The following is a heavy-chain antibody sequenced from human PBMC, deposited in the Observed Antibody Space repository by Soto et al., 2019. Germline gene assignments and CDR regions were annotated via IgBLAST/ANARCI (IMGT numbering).Heavy chain of an antibody. CDR1: GYTFTSYY. Sequence: GASVRVSCKASGYTFTSYYMHWVRQAPGQGLEWMGIINPSGGSTSYAQKFQGRVTMTRDTSTSTAYMELRSLRSDDTAVYYCARAASYYDFWSGYYIDYYYYGMDVWGQGTTVTVSS. J-gene: IGHJ6*02. V-gene: IGHV1-46*01. CDR2: INPSGGST. D-gene: IGHD3-3*01. CDR3: ARAASYYDFWSGYYIDYYYYGMDV.